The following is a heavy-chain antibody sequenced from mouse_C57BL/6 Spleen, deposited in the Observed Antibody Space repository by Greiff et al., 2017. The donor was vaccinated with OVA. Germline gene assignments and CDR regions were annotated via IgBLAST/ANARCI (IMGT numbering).Heavy chain of an antibody. Sequence: QVQLQQPGTGLVKPGASLKLSCTASGYTFTSYWMHWVRQTPGQGLEWVGNINPSNGGTNYNEKFKGQATLTVDKSSSTAYMQLSSLTSEDSAVYYCARGKLRGYAMDYWGQGTSVTVSS. CDR2: INPSNGGT. CDR3: ARGKLRGYAMDY. J-gene: IGHJ4*01. V-gene: IGHV1-53*01. CDR1: GYTFTSYW. D-gene: IGHD1-1*01.